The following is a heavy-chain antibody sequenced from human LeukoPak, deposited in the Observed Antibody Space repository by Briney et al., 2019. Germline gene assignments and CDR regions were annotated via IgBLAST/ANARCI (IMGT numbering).Heavy chain of an antibody. D-gene: IGHD2-2*03. J-gene: IGHJ6*03. Sequence: SETLSLTCAVSGGSISSDNWWSWVRQPPGKGLEWIGEIFHSGSTTYNPSLRSRVTMSVDTPKNQFSLKLSSVTAADTAVYYCARDGYCSSTSCPPGYYYMDVWGKGTTVTVSS. CDR3: ARDGYCSSTSCPPGYYYMDV. CDR2: IFHSGST. V-gene: IGHV4-4*02. CDR1: GGSISSDNW.